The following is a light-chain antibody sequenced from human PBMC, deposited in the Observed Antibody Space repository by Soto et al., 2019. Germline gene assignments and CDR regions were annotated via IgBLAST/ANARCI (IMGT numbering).Light chain of an antibody. J-gene: IGLJ2*01. Sequence: QSVLTQPPSVSGAPGQRVTISCTGSRSNIGAGYAVHWYQQLPGTAPKLLIYDNTNRPPGVPDPFSASESGTSASLAITGLQSEDEADYYCQSYDTSLSASVFGGGTKLTVL. CDR3: QSYDTSLSASV. CDR1: RSNIGAGYA. V-gene: IGLV1-40*01. CDR2: DNT.